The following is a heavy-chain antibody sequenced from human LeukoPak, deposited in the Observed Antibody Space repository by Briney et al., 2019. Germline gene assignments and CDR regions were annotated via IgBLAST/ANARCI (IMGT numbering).Heavy chain of an antibody. J-gene: IGHJ3*02. CDR3: ATATQWEQGFDAFDI. V-gene: IGHV1-24*01. CDR2: FDPEDGET. CDR1: GYTFTGYY. Sequence: GASVKVSCKASGYTFTGYYMHWVRQAPGKGLEWMGGFDPEDGETIYAQKFQGRVTMTEDTSTDTAYMELSSLRSEDTAVYYCATATQWEQGFDAFDIWGQGTMVTVSS. D-gene: IGHD1-26*01.